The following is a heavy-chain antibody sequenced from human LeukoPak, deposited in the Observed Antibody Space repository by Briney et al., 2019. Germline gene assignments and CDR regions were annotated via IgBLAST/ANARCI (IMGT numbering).Heavy chain of an antibody. D-gene: IGHD7-27*01. CDR3: ARAFTDLNWVIDY. J-gene: IGHJ4*02. CDR1: GFIFSGAW. CDR2: IKDKSARETP. V-gene: IGHV3-15*01. Sequence: SGGSLRLSCAASGFIFSGAWMSWVRQAPGKGLEWVGLIKDKSARETPDYAAPVKGRFTISRDNSKNTLYLQMNSLRAEDTAVYYCARAFTDLNWVIDYWGQGTLVTVSS.